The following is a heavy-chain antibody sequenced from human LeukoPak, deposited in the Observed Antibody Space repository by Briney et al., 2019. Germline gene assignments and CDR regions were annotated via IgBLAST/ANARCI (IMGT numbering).Heavy chain of an antibody. Sequence: SETLSLTCTVSGGSISSYYWSWIRQPPGKGLEWIGYIYYSGSTNYNPSLKSRVTISVDTSKNQFSLKLSSVTAADTAVYYCARDGQGSSGPQDAFDIWGQGTMVTVSS. J-gene: IGHJ3*02. CDR1: GGSISSYY. CDR3: ARDGQGSSGPQDAFDI. V-gene: IGHV4-59*01. D-gene: IGHD3-22*01. CDR2: IYYSGST.